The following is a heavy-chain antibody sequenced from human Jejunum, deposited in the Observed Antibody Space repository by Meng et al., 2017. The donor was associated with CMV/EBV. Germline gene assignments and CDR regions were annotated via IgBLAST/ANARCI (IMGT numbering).Heavy chain of an antibody. Sequence: SVGSVGSIDCNWSWIRQPTGGGLGWVGTINYRGNTNYNPSLKGRVTISIDTSKNHFSLNISSVTAADTAVYYCARDEGGSYQANGFDPWGQGTLVTVSS. V-gene: IGHV4-61*03. CDR3: ARDEGGSYQANGFDP. CDR2: INYRGNT. D-gene: IGHD1-26*01. J-gene: IGHJ5*02. CDR1: VGSVGSIDCN.